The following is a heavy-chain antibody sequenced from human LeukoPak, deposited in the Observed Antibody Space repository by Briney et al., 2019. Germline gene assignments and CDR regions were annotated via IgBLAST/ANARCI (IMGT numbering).Heavy chain of an antibody. V-gene: IGHV4-39*01. D-gene: IGHD6-13*01. J-gene: IGHJ4*02. Sequence: SETVSLTCIVSGGSISSSSHNWGWIRQPPGKGLEWIGSIYYSGSTYYNPSLKSRLTISVDTSKNQFSLKLSSVTAADTAVYYCARRDRIIASPLVWGQGTLVTVSS. CDR1: GGSISSSSHN. CDR2: IYYSGST. CDR3: ARRDRIIASPLV.